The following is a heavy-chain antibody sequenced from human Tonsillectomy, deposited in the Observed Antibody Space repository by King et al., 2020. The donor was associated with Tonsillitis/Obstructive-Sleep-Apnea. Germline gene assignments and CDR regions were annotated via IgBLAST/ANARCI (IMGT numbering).Heavy chain of an antibody. CDR3: ARDEGEIVGRPYYYYYMDV. CDR2: INAGNGNT. Sequence: QVQLVQSGAEVKKPGASVKVYCKASGYTFTNYAMHWVRQAPGQRLEWMGWINAGNGNTKYSQKFQGRVTITRDTSASTAYMELSSLRSEDTAVYYCARDEGEIVGRPYYYYYMDVWGKGTTVTVSS. CDR1: GYTFTNYA. D-gene: IGHD2-15*01. V-gene: IGHV1-3*01. J-gene: IGHJ6*03.